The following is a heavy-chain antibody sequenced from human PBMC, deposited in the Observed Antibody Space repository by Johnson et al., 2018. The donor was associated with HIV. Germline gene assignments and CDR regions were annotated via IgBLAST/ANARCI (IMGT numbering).Heavy chain of an antibody. Sequence: VQLVESGGGVVQPGGSLTLSCAASGFVFSDYVMHWVRQAPGKGLDWVTFIRYDGSGKYYAASVNGRFTISRDNSKNTLYLQMNSLRAEDTAVYYCAKDVGNYWPNAFDIWGQGTTVTVSS. J-gene: IGHJ3*02. CDR1: GFVFSDYV. CDR2: IRYDGSGK. D-gene: IGHD3-22*01. V-gene: IGHV3-30*02. CDR3: AKDVGNYWPNAFDI.